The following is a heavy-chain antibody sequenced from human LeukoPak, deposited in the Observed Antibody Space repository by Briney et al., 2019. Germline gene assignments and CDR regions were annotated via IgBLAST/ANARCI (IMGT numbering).Heavy chain of an antibody. CDR2: IIPILGIA. CDR1: GGTFSSYA. D-gene: IGHD4-23*01. CDR3: ASFETPGDY. J-gene: IGHJ4*02. V-gene: IGHV1-69*04. Sequence: ASVKVSCKASGGTFSSYAISWVRQAPGQGLEWMGRIIPILGIANYAQKFQGRVTITTDESTSTAYMELSSLRSDDTAVYYCASFETPGDYWGQGTLVTVSS.